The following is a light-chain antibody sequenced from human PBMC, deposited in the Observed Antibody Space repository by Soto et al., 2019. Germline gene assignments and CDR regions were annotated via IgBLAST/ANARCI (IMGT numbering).Light chain of an antibody. J-gene: IGKJ4*01. CDR1: QSLLHSNGYNY. V-gene: IGKV2-28*01. CDR3: MQALQTPLT. CDR2: LGS. Sequence: ILLTLSTLTLPVTPGEPASISCRSSQSLLHSNGYNYLDWYLQKPGQSPQLLIYLGSNRASGVPDRFSGSGSGTDFTLKISRVEAEDVGVYYCMQALQTPLTFGGGTKVDI.